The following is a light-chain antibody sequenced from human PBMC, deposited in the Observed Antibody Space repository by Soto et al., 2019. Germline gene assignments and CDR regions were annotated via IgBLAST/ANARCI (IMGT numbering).Light chain of an antibody. J-gene: IGLJ2*01. Sequence: QSVLTQPPPVSGAPGQRVTISCTGSSYNIGAGYDVHWYQQLPGTAPKLLIYGNSNRPSGVPDRFSGSKSGTSASLAITGLQAEDEADYYCQSYDSSLSVFGGGTKLTVL. CDR1: SYNIGAGYD. CDR2: GNS. V-gene: IGLV1-40*01. CDR3: QSYDSSLSV.